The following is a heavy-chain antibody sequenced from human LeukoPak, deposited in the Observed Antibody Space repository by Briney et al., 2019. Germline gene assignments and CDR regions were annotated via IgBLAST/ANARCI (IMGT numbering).Heavy chain of an antibody. V-gene: IGHV1-69*05. CDR2: IIPIFGTA. CDR1: GGTFSSYA. J-gene: IGHJ4*02. Sequence: GASVKVSCKASGGTFSSYAISWVRQAPGQGLEWMGRIIPIFGTANYAQKFQGRVTITTDESTSTAYMELSSLRSEDTAVYYCARGPPSIYDSSGYFDYWGQGTLVTVSS. CDR3: ARGPPSIYDSSGYFDY. D-gene: IGHD3-22*01.